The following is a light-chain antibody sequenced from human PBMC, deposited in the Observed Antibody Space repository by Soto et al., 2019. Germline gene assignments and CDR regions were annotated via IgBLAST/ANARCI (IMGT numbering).Light chain of an antibody. CDR1: SSDVGGYNY. Sequence: QSVLTQPASVSGSPGQSITISCTGTSSDVGGYNYVSWHQQHPGKAPKLMIFEVSYRPSGVSDRFSGSKSGNTASLTISGIQADDEADYYCSSNTRSSLYVFGTGTKLTVL. J-gene: IGLJ1*01. CDR3: SSNTRSSLYV. V-gene: IGLV2-14*01. CDR2: EVS.